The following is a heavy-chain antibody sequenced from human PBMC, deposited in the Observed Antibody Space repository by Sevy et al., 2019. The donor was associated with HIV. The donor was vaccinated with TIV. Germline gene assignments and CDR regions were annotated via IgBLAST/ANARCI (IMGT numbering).Heavy chain of an antibody. CDR1: GGSISSYY. Sequence: SETLSLTCAVSGGSISSYYWTWIRQPPGKVLEWIGYVNYRGSTNYNPSLKSRLTMSVDISKNQFSLKLTSVTAADTAVYYCARDSSTGITVHGVVTYGMDVWGQGTTVTVSS. J-gene: IGHJ6*02. CDR2: VNYRGST. CDR3: ARDSSTGITVHGVVTYGMDV. D-gene: IGHD3-3*01. V-gene: IGHV4-59*01.